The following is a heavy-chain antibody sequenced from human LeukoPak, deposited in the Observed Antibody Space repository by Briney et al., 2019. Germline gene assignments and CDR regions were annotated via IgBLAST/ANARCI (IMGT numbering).Heavy chain of an antibody. J-gene: IGHJ6*04. CDR2: IYYSGST. CDR1: GGSISSYY. Sequence: SETLSLTCTVSGGSISSYYWSWIRQPPGKGLEWFGYIYYSGSTNYNPSLKSRVTISVDTPKNQFSLKLSSVTAADTDVYYCARDRGDYLDYYYGMDVWGKGTTVTVSS. CDR3: ARDRGDYLDYYYGMDV. V-gene: IGHV4-59*01. D-gene: IGHD3-10*01.